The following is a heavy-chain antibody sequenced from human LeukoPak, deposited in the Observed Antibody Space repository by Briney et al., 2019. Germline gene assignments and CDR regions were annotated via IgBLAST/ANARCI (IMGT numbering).Heavy chain of an antibody. CDR2: MSGSGGST. V-gene: IGHV3-23*01. D-gene: IGHD3-22*01. Sequence: GGTLRLSCAASGFTFSIYGMSWVRQAPGRGLEWVSAMSGSGGSTYYADSVEGRFTISRDNAKNSLYLQMNSLRAEDTAVYYCARDRHRYSYDTGGYPPYWGQGTLVTVSS. J-gene: IGHJ4*02. CDR3: ARDRHRYSYDTGGYPPY. CDR1: GFTFSIYG.